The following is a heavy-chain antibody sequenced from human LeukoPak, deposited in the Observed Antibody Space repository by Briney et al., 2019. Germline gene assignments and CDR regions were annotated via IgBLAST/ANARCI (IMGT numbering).Heavy chain of an antibody. J-gene: IGHJ4*02. CDR1: GFTFSSYS. Sequence: GGSLRLSCAASGFTFSSYSMNWVRQAPGKGLEWVSSISSSSSYIYYADSVKGRFTISRDNAKNSLYLQMNSQRAEDTAVYYCAREDDSSGYYFDYWGQGTLVTVSS. CDR3: AREDDSSGYYFDY. D-gene: IGHD3-22*01. V-gene: IGHV3-21*01. CDR2: ISSSSSYI.